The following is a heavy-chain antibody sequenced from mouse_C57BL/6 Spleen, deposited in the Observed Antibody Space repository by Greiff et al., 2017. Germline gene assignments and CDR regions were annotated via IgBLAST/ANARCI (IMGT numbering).Heavy chain of an antibody. CDR2: ICGGGST. D-gene: IGHD2-3*01. CDR3: AKRSDGHYFDD. V-gene: IGHV2-9*01. J-gene: IGHJ2*01. CDR1: GFSLTSYG. Sequence: QVQLKQPGPGLVAPSQSLSITCTVSGFSLTSYGVDWVRQPPGKGLEWLGVICGGGSTNYNSSLMSRLSIGKDNSKSQFFLKRNSLQTDDTAMYYSAKRSDGHYFDDWGQGTTLTVSS.